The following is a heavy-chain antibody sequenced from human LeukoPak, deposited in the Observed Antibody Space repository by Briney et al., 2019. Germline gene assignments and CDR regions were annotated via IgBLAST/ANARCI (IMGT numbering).Heavy chain of an antibody. CDR1: GFTFSSYG. Sequence: GGSLRLSCAASGFTFSSYGMHWVRQAPGKGLDWVAYIRNDASNTYYADSVKGRFSISRDNSKNTLYLQMNTLTADDTAVYYCAKTHYAGSGLTGAFHIWGRGTMVTVSS. CDR2: IRNDASNT. CDR3: AKTHYAGSGLTGAFHI. J-gene: IGHJ3*02. V-gene: IGHV3-30*02. D-gene: IGHD3-10*01.